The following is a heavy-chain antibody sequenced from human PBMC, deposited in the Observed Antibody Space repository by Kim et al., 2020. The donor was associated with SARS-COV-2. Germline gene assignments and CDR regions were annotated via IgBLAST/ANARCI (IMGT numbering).Heavy chain of an antibody. CDR2: INPSGGST. D-gene: IGHD6-13*01. V-gene: IGHV1-46*01. Sequence: ASVKVSCKAPGYTFTSYYIHWVRQAPGQGLEWMGIINPSGGSTTYAQKFQGRVTMTRDTSTSTVYMELSSLRSEDTAVYYCARGPVAGHNWFDPWGQGTLVTVSS. CDR3: ARGPVAGHNWFDP. CDR1: GYTFTSYY. J-gene: IGHJ5*02.